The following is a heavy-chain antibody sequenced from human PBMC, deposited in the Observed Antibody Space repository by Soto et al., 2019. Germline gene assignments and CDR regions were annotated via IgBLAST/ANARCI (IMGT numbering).Heavy chain of an antibody. V-gene: IGHV3-15*07. CDR3: TTDSYTSVIVVRFDY. D-gene: IGHD3-22*01. CDR2: IKSKGHGGTT. Sequence: EVQLVESGGGVVKPGGSLRLSCAASGFAFSNAWINWVRQAPGKRLEWVGRIKSKGHGGTTDFAAPVRGRFAISRDDSRNLVYMQMNSLNTEDTAVYYCTTDSYTSVIVVRFDYWGHGTLVTVSS. CDR1: GFAFSNAW. J-gene: IGHJ4*01.